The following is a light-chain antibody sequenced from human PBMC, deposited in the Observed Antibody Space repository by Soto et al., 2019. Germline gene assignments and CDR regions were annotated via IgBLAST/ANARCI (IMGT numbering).Light chain of an antibody. Sequence: DIVMTQSPDSLAVSLGERATINCKSSQSVLYSSNNKNYLAWYHQKPGQPSKLLIYWASTRESGVPDRFSGSGSGTDFTLTISSLQAEDVAVYYCQQYYSTPLSFGGGTKVDIK. J-gene: IGKJ4*01. CDR3: QQYYSTPLS. V-gene: IGKV4-1*01. CDR1: QSVLYSSNNKNY. CDR2: WAS.